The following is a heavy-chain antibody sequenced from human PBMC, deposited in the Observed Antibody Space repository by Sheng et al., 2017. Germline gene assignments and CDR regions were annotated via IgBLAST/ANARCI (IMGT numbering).Heavy chain of an antibody. D-gene: IGHD3-10*01. CDR1: GFTFSYYA. CDR2: ISGDGNNK. Sequence: QVQLVESGGGVVQPGRSLRLSCAASGFTFSYYAIHWVRQAPGKGLEWVAVISGDGNNKYYADSVKGRFSISRDNSRNTLYVEMTSLRGEDTAVYYCAREYGGSYYMDVWGQGTTVTVSS. CDR3: AREYGGSYYMDV. J-gene: IGHJ6*03. V-gene: IGHV3-30*04.